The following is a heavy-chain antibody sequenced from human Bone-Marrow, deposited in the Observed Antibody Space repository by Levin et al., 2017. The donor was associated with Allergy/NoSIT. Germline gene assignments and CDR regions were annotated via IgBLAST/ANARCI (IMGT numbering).Heavy chain of an antibody. J-gene: IGHJ4*02. CDR1: GFTFSTYG. Sequence: SCAASGFTFSTYGIHWVRQAPGKGLEWVALISYDEANKNYADSVKGRFTISRDNSKNTAYVEMNSLRVEDTAVYYCARAANRESSDFDYWGQGTLVTVSS. CDR3: ARAANRESSDFDY. V-gene: IGHV3-30-3*01. CDR2: ISYDEANK. D-gene: IGHD3-10*01.